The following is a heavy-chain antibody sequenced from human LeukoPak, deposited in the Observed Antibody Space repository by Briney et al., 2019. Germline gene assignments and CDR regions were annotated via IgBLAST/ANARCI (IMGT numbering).Heavy chain of an antibody. CDR2: MNPNSGNT. J-gene: IGHJ4*02. Sequence: ASVKVSCKASGYTFTSYDINWVRQATGQGLEWMGWMNPNSGNTGYAQKFQGRVTITRNTSISTAYMELSSLRSEDTAVYYCARAVLDYYDSSGYLSAHYFDYWGQGTLVTVSS. D-gene: IGHD3-22*01. V-gene: IGHV1-8*03. CDR3: ARAVLDYYDSSGYLSAHYFDY. CDR1: GYTFTSYD.